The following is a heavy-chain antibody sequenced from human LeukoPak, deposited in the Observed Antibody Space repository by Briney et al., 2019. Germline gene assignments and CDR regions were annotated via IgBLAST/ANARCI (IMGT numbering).Heavy chain of an antibody. V-gene: IGHV3-74*01. CDR2: MNTDESST. J-gene: IGHJ4*02. CDR3: ARGTLPDY. D-gene: IGHD2-2*01. CDR1: GFTFSSYG. Sequence: GGSLRLSCAASGFTFSSYGMHWVRQAPGKGLVWVSRMNTDESSTSHADSVKGRFTISRDNDKNTLYLQMNSRRADDTAVYHCARGTLPDYWGQRPLATVSS.